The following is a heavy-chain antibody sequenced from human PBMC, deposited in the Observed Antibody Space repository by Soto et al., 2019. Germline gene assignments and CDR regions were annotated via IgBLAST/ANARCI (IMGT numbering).Heavy chain of an antibody. D-gene: IGHD6-13*01. CDR1: GYTFTSYD. V-gene: IGHV1-8*01. Sequence: ASVKVSCKASGYTFTSYDINWVRQATGQGLEWMGWMNPNSGNTGYAQKFQGRVTMTRNTSISTAYMELSSLRSDDTAVYYCARRRSSSWPSFDYWGQGTLVTVSS. J-gene: IGHJ4*02. CDR3: ARRRSSSWPSFDY. CDR2: MNPNSGNT.